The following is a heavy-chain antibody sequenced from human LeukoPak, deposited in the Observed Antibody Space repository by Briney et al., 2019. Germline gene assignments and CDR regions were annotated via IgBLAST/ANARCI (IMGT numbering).Heavy chain of an antibody. Sequence: SETLSLTCAVYGGSFSGYYWSWIRQPPGKGLEWIGEINHSGSTNYNPSLKSRVTISVDTSKNQFSLKLSSVTAADTAVYYCARGTTTVVTPTNAFDIWGQGTMVTVSS. CDR1: GGSFSGYY. V-gene: IGHV4-34*01. D-gene: IGHD4-23*01. CDR3: ARGTTTVVTPTNAFDI. CDR2: INHSGST. J-gene: IGHJ3*02.